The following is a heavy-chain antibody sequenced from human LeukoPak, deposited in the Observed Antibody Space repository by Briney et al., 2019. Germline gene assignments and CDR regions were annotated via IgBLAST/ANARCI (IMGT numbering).Heavy chain of an antibody. D-gene: IGHD3-22*01. CDR3: ATSITMIVVVIGYFQH. Sequence: ASVKVSCKVSGYTLTKLSMHWVRQAPGKGLEWMGGFDPEDGETIYAQKFQGRVTMTEDTSTDTAYMELSSLRSEDTAVYYCATSITMIVVVIGYFQHWGQGTLVTVSS. CDR1: GYTLTKLS. CDR2: FDPEDGET. J-gene: IGHJ1*01. V-gene: IGHV1-24*01.